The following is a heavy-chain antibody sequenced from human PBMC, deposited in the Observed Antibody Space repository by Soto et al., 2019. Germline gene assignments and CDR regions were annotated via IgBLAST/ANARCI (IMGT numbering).Heavy chain of an antibody. Sequence: QVQLVESGGGVVQPGRSLRLSCAASGFTFSSYGMHWVRQAPGKGLEWVAVISYDGSNKYYADSVKGRFTISRDNSKKTLYLEMTSLRADDTAVYYCARGHGVATTMGWFDPWGQGTLVTVSS. V-gene: IGHV3-30*03. D-gene: IGHD5-12*01. CDR3: ARGHGVATTMGWFDP. CDR1: GFTFSSYG. CDR2: ISYDGSNK. J-gene: IGHJ5*02.